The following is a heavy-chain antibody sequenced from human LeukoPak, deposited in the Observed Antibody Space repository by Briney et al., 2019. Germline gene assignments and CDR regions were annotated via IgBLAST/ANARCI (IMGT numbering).Heavy chain of an antibody. Sequence: QPGGSLRLSCAASGFTFSSYAMHWVRQAPGKGLEWVAVISYDGRKKYYADSVEGRFTISRENPKNTLYLQMNRLRAEDTAVYYCVKGRLRENTDWGQGTLVTVSS. CDR2: ISYDGRKK. CDR3: VKGRLRENTD. J-gene: IGHJ4*02. V-gene: IGHV3-30*04. CDR1: GFTFSSYA. D-gene: IGHD1-1*01.